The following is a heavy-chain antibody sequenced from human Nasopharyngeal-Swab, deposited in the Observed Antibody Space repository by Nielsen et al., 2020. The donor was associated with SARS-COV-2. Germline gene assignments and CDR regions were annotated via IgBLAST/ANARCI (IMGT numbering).Heavy chain of an antibody. CDR2: ISWNSGTT. J-gene: IGHJ6*02. CDR1: GFTFDDYA. D-gene: IGHD3-9*01. CDR3: ARGCVLTGPSCYYYGMDV. V-gene: IGHV3-9*01. Sequence: SLKISCAASGFTFDDYAMHWVRQAPGTGLEWVSGISWNSGTTGYADSVKGRFTISRDNAKSSLYLQMNSLRAEDTAVYYCARGCVLTGPSCYYYGMDVWGQGTTVTVSS.